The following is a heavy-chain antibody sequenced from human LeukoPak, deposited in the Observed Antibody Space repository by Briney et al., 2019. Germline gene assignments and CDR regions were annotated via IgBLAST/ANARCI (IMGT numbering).Heavy chain of an antibody. D-gene: IGHD1-26*01. Sequence: GRSLRLSCAASGFTFDDYAMHWVRQARGKGLEWVSGISWNSGSIGYADSVKGRFTISRDNAKNSLYLQMNSLRVEDTALYYCAKDLERELRGWGFDYWGQGTLVTVSS. J-gene: IGHJ4*02. CDR3: AKDLERELRGWGFDY. V-gene: IGHV3-9*01. CDR2: ISWNSGSI. CDR1: GFTFDDYA.